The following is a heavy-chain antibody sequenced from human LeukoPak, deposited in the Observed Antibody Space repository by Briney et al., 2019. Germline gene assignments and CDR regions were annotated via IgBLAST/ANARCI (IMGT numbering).Heavy chain of an antibody. Sequence: SSETLSLTCTVSGGSISSGSYYWSWIRQPAGKGLEWIGRIYTSGSTNYNPSLKSRVTISVDTSKNQFSLKLSSVTAADTAVYYCARDSALYPSPFDYWGQGTLVTVSS. CDR1: GGSISSGSYY. CDR2: IYTSGST. J-gene: IGHJ4*02. D-gene: IGHD3-10*01. V-gene: IGHV4-61*02. CDR3: ARDSALYPSPFDY.